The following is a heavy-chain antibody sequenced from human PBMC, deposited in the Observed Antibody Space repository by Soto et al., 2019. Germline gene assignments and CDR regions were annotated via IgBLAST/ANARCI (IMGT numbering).Heavy chain of an antibody. V-gene: IGHV3-33*08. J-gene: IGHJ1*01. D-gene: IGHD2-8*01. CDR2: IWYDGTSN. Sequence: QVQLVESGGGVVQPGRSLRLSCAASGFTFRNHAMHWVRQAPGKGLEWVGLIWYDGTSNYYADSVKGRFTISRDNSKTTLYLEMNTLRVEDTAIYYCARDQGVVIIKDHWGQGTLVTVSS. CDR3: ARDQGVVIIKDH. CDR1: GFTFRNHA.